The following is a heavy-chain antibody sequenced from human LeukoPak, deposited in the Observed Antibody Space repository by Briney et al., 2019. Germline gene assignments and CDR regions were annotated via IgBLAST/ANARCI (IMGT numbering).Heavy chain of an antibody. D-gene: IGHD3-3*01. CDR1: GFTFSSYA. V-gene: IGHV4-34*01. CDR2: INHSGST. J-gene: IGHJ4*02. Sequence: GSLRLSCAASGFTFSSYAMSWVRQPPGKGLEWIGEINHSGSTNYNPSLKSRVTISVDTSKNQFSLKLSSVTAADTAVYYCARGLSTFDFWSGYYPRHFDYWGQGTLVTVSS. CDR3: ARGLSTFDFWSGYYPRHFDY.